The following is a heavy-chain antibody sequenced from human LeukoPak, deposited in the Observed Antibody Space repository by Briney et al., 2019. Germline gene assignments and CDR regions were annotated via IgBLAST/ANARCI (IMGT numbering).Heavy chain of an antibody. D-gene: IGHD6-6*01. CDR3: ARVEVGYSSSSGYFDY. CDR2: SSSSSSYI. Sequence: PGGSLRLSCAASGFTFSSYSMNWVRQAPGKGLEWVSSSSSSSSYIYYADSVKGRFTISRDNAKNSLYLQMNSLRAEDTAVYYCARVEVGYSSSSGYFDYWGQGTLVTVSS. CDR1: GFTFSSYS. V-gene: IGHV3-21*01. J-gene: IGHJ4*02.